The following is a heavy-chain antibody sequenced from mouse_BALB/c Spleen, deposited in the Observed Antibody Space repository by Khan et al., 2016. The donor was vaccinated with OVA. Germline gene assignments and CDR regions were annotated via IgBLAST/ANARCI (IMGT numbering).Heavy chain of an antibody. D-gene: IGHD2-2*01. J-gene: IGHJ3*01. CDR2: IDPVSGGN. Sequence: VQLNQSGPELMKPGASVKISCTASGYSLTSYYIHWVMQRHGKSLEWLGYIDPVSGGNTYNQKFKGKATLTVDKSSSTAYIHLSNLKSDDSAVYSCTRHGYVAWFTYWGQGTLVTVSA. CDR3: TRHGYVAWFTY. V-gene: IGHV1S135*01. CDR1: GYSLTSYY.